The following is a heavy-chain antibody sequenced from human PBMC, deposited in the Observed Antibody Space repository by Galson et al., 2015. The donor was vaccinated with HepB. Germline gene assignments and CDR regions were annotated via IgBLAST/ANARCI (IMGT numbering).Heavy chain of an antibody. Sequence: SLRLSCAASGFTFSSYSMNWVRQAPGKGLKWVSSISSSSSYIYYADSVKGRFTISRDNAKNSLYLQMNSLRAEDTAVYYCARGSQRIPLIGRYGMAVWRQGTTVTVSS. V-gene: IGHV3-21*01. CDR1: GFTFSSYS. D-gene: IGHD2-15*01. CDR3: ARGSQRIPLIGRYGMAV. CDR2: ISSSSSYI. J-gene: IGHJ6*02.